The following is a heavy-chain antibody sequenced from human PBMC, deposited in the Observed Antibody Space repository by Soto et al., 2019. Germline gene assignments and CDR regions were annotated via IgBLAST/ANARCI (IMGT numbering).Heavy chain of an antibody. CDR3: ARITILGLPWDS. V-gene: IGHV1-18*04. Sequence: QVQLVQSGAEVKKPRASVKVSCKASGYTFSSYGISWVRQAPGQGLEWMGRISAYNGNTNYAQKFQGRVTMTTDTSTSTAYLELRSLRSDDTAVYYCARITILGLPWDSWGQGTLVTVSS. D-gene: IGHD3-3*01. J-gene: IGHJ4*02. CDR1: GYTFSSYG. CDR2: ISAYNGNT.